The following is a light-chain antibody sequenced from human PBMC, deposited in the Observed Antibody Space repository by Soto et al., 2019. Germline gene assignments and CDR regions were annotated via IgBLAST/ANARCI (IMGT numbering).Light chain of an antibody. J-gene: IGKJ1*01. CDR3: QQYNNWPTWT. Sequence: EIMLTQPLATLSVSTGEKATLSGRASQSVSSNLAWYQQKPGQAPRLLIYGASTRATGIPARFSGSGSGTEFTLTISSLQSEDFAVYYCQQYNNWPTWTFGQGTKVDIK. CDR1: QSVSSN. CDR2: GAS. V-gene: IGKV3-15*01.